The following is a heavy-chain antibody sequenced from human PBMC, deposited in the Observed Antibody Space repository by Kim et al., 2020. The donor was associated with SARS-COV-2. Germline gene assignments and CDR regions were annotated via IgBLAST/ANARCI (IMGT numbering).Heavy chain of an antibody. V-gene: IGHV4-31*03. CDR3: ARATGIIAAAGHRSYPPLAIYYYGMDV. Sequence: SETLSLTCTVSGGSISSGGYYWSWIRQHPGKGLEWIGYIYYSGSTYYNPSLKSRVTISVDTSKNQFSLKLSSVTAADTAVYYCARATGIIAAAGHRSYPPLAIYYYGMDVWGQGTTVTVSS. CDR1: GGSISSGGYY. J-gene: IGHJ6*02. D-gene: IGHD6-13*01. CDR2: IYYSGST.